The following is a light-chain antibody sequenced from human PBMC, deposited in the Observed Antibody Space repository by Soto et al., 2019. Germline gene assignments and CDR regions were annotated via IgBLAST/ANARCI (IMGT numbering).Light chain of an antibody. CDR1: HSVNSH. Sequence: MMMTQSPATLSVSPGARVTLPCRTSHSVNSHVAWYQQKPGQAPRLLLYGASTRATGIPVRFSGSGFGTEFTLTISSLQSEDFAVYYCQQYKNWPLFGQGTRLEIK. J-gene: IGKJ5*01. CDR3: QQYKNWPL. V-gene: IGKV3-15*01. CDR2: GAS.